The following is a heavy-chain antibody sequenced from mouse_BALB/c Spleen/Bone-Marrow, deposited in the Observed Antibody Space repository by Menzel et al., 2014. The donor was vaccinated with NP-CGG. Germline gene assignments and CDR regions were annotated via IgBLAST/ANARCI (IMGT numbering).Heavy chain of an antibody. CDR2: FYPGSGSI. CDR1: GYTFTEYI. J-gene: IGHJ4*01. Sequence: QVQLQQSGAELVKPGASVKLSCKASGYTFTEYIIHWVKQRSGQGLGWIGWFYPGSGSIKYNEKFKDKATLTADKSSSTGYMELSRLTSEDSAVYFCARHEDYVSNYYYAMGYWGQGTSVTVSS. CDR3: ARHEDYVSNYYYAMGY. D-gene: IGHD1-1*01. V-gene: IGHV1-62-2*01.